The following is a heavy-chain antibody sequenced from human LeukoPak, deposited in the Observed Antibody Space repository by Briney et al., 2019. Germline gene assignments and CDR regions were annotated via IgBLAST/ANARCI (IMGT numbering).Heavy chain of an antibody. CDR1: GGSISSGSYY. CDR2: IYTSGST. D-gene: IGHD3-22*01. V-gene: IGHV4-61*02. Sequence: SETLSLTCTVSGGSISSGSYYWSWIRQPAGKGLEWIGRIYTSGSTNYNSSLKSRVTISVDTSKNQFSLKLSSVTAADTAVYYCARDNPHAMYYYDSGDYWGQGTLVTVPS. J-gene: IGHJ4*02. CDR3: ARDNPHAMYYYDSGDY.